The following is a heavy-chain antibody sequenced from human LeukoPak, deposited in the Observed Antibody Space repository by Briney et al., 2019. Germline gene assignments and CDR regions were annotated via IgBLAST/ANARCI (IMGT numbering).Heavy chain of an antibody. V-gene: IGHV3-20*04. Sequence: PGGSLRLSCAASGFTFDDYGMGWVRQAPGKGLEWVSGINWNGGSTGYADSVKGRFTISRDNAKNSLYLQMNSLRAEDTALYYCARDQGEVGSYYATGLVDYWGQGTLVTVS. CDR2: INWNGGST. CDR3: ARDQGEVGSYYATGLVDY. J-gene: IGHJ4*02. D-gene: IGHD1-26*01. CDR1: GFTFDDYG.